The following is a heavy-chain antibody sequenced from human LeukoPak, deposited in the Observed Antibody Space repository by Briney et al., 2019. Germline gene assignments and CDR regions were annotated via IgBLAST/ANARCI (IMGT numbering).Heavy chain of an antibody. CDR1: GFTFSSSA. CDR3: VRGCSDTCYRFDY. D-gene: IGHD2-15*01. V-gene: IGHV3-7*03. CDR2: IKQDGSEK. Sequence: PGGSLRLSCAASGFTFSSSAMSWVRQAPGKGLEWVANIKQDGSEKYYVDSVKGRFTISRDNAKNSLYLQMNSLRAEDTAIYYCVRGCSDTCYRFDYWGQGTLVTVSS. J-gene: IGHJ4*02.